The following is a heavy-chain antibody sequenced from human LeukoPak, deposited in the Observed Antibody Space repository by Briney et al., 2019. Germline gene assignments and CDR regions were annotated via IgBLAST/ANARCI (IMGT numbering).Heavy chain of an antibody. V-gene: IGHV3-7*01. D-gene: IGHD3-3*01. CDR3: AREGYYDFWSGYYFAGDY. CDR1: GFTFSSYW. CDR2: IKQDGSEK. J-gene: IGHJ4*02. Sequence: PGGSLRLSCAASGFTFSSYWMSWVRQAPGKGLEWVANIKQDGSEKYYVDSVKGRFTISRDNAKNSLYLQINGLRAEDTAVYYCAREGYYDFWSGYYFAGDYWGQGTLVTVSS.